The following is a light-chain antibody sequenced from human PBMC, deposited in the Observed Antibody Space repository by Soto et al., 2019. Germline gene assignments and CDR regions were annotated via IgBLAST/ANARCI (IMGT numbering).Light chain of an antibody. CDR2: DVS. J-gene: IGKJ4*01. CDR3: RQYNRWPLT. V-gene: IGKV3D-15*01. Sequence: DILLTQSPATLSLSSGDSSTHYVRASQSVSNFLAWYQQKPGQAPRLLIYDVSTRATGIPTRFSGSGSGTEFTLTISSLQSEDFAAYYCRQYNRWPLTFGGGTKVDIK. CDR1: QSVSNF.